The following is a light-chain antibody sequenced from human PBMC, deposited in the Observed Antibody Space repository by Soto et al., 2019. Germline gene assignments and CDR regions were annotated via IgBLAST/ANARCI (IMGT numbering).Light chain of an antibody. CDR3: MQSTQLPPT. CDR2: DAS. CDR1: QSVGIY. V-gene: IGKV3-11*01. Sequence: EIVLTQSPGTLSLSPGERATLSCRASQSVGIYLAWYQQQPGQAPRLLINDASHRASGIPARFSGSGSGTDFTLESSRVETDDVGIYYCMQSTQLPPTFGQGTRLEIK. J-gene: IGKJ5*01.